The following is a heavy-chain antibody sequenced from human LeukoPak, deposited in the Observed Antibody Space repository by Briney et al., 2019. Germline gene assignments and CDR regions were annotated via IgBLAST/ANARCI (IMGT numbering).Heavy chain of an antibody. Sequence: PSETLSLTCAVYGGSFSGYYWSWIRQPPGKGLEWIGEINHNGSTNYNPSLKSRVTISVDTSKNQFSLKLSSVTAADTAVYYCARGLGSSWCLGDRYYYYYMDVWGKGTTVTVSS. V-gene: IGHV4-34*01. D-gene: IGHD6-13*01. CDR2: INHNGST. J-gene: IGHJ6*03. CDR1: GGSFSGYY. CDR3: ARGLGSSWCLGDRYYYYYMDV.